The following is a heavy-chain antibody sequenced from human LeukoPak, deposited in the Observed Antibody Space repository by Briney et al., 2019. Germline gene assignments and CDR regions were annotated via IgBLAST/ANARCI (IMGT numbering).Heavy chain of an antibody. V-gene: IGHV4-59*08. CDR2: IYYSGST. CDR1: GGSISSYY. D-gene: IGHD5-12*01. CDR3: ARVGRGYSGYDSRP. J-gene: IGHJ5*02. Sequence: PSETLSLTCTVSGGSISSYYWSWIRQPPGKGLEWIGYIYYSGSTYYNPSLKSRVTISVDTSKNQFSLKLSSVTAADTAVYYCARVGRGYSGYDSRPWGQGTLVTVSS.